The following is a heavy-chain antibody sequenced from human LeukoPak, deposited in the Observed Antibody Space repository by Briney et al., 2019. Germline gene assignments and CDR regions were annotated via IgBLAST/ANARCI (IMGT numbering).Heavy chain of an antibody. J-gene: IGHJ2*01. CDR3: AQEGIAVPRLTRGYFNL. CDR1: GFIFSDFD. Sequence: PGKSLRLSCAASGFIFSDFDMHWVRQAPGKGLQWVALMSHNGVKDSYEDSVKGRFTISRDNSKNTLYLQMNSLRTEGTAVYYCAQEGIAVPRLTRGYFNLWGRGSLVTVSS. CDR2: MSHNGVKD. V-gene: IGHV3-30*18. D-gene: IGHD6-13*01.